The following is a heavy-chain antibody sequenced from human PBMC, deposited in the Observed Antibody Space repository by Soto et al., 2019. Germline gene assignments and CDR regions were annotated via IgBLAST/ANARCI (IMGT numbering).Heavy chain of an antibody. J-gene: IGHJ3*02. CDR1: GFTFSSYA. Sequence: GSLRRSCAASGFTFSSYAMHWVRQAPGKGLEWVAVISYDGSNKYYADSVKGRFTISRDNSKNTLYLQMNSLRAEDTAVYYCAIHVDTQIWGQGTMVTVSS. CDR3: AIHVDTQI. D-gene: IGHD5-18*01. V-gene: IGHV3-30-3*01. CDR2: ISYDGSNK.